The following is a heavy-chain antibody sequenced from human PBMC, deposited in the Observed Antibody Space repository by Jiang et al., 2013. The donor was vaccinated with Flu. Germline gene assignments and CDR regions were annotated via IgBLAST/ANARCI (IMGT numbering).Heavy chain of an antibody. CDR2: ISAYNGNT. J-gene: IGHJ6*02. Sequence: SVKVSCKASGYTFTSYGISWVRQAPGQGLEWMGWISAYNGNTNYAQKLQGRVTMTTDTSTSTAYMELRSLRSDDTAVYYCARDPGAKTIFGVVIPYYYYYGMDVWGQGTTVTVSS. V-gene: IGHV1-18*01. D-gene: IGHD3-3*01. CDR3: ARDPGAKTIFGVVIPYYYYYGMDV. CDR1: GYTFTSYG.